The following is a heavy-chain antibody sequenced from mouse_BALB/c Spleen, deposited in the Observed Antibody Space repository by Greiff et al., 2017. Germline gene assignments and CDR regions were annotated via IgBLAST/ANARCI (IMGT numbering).Heavy chain of an antibody. J-gene: IGHJ4*01. CDR3: ARGEKSYYAMDY. Sequence: EVHLVESGGGLVKPGGSLKLSCAASGFTFSDYYMYWVRQTPEKRLEWVATISDGGSYTYYPDSVKGRFTISRDNAKNNLYLQMSSLKSEDTAMYYCARGEKSYYAMDYWGQGTSVTVSS. CDR1: GFTFSDYY. V-gene: IGHV5-4*02. CDR2: ISDGGSYT.